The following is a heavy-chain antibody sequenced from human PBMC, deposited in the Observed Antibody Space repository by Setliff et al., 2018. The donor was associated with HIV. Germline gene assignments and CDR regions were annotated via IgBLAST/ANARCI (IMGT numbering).Heavy chain of an antibody. V-gene: IGHV1-2*02. J-gene: IGHJ2*01. CDR1: GYTLGGNY. CDR3: ARDPALTYSGYVYWYFDL. CDR2: IDPNSGGT. D-gene: IGHD5-12*01. Sequence: ASVKVSCKASGYTLGGNYMHWVRQAPGQGLEWMGWIDPNSGGTNYAQKFQGRVTLTRDTSISTANMELSGLRSDDTAVYYCARDPALTYSGYVYWYFDLWGRGTLVTVSS.